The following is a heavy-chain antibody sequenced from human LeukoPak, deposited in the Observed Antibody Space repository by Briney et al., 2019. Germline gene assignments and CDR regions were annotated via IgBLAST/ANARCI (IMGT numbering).Heavy chain of an antibody. V-gene: IGHV3-53*01. J-gene: IGHJ4*02. CDR2: YSSGST. D-gene: IGHD1-26*01. Sequence: YSSGSTYYSDSVKGRFTISRDNSKNTLYLQMNSLGAEDTAVYYCARAIVGTTTRIVEVWDYWGQGTLVTVSS. CDR3: ARAIVGTTTRIVEVWDY.